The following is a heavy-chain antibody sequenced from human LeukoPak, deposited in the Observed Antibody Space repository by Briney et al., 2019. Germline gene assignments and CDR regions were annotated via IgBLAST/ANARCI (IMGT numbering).Heavy chain of an antibody. D-gene: IGHD3-10*01. Sequence: SETLSLTCTVSGGSISSSSYYWGWIRQPPGKGLEWIGSIYYSGSTYYNPSLKSRVTISVDTSKNQFSLKLSSVTAADTAVYYCARVNTVYYGSGSYYIDYWGQGTLVTVSS. CDR1: GGSISSSSYY. V-gene: IGHV4-39*07. CDR2: IYYSGST. J-gene: IGHJ4*02. CDR3: ARVNTVYYGSGSYYIDY.